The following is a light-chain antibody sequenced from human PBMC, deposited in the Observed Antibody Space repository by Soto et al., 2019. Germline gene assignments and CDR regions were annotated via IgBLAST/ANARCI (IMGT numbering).Light chain of an antibody. CDR2: LGS. V-gene: IGKV2-28*01. J-gene: IGKJ1*01. Sequence: DIVMTQSPLSLPVTPGEPASISCRSSQSLLHSNGYNYLDWDLQKPGQSPQLLIYLGSNRASGVPDRFSGSGSGTDFTLKISRVEAEDVGVYYCMQALQTTPWTFGQGTKVEIQ. CDR3: MQALQTTPWT. CDR1: QSLLHSNGYNY.